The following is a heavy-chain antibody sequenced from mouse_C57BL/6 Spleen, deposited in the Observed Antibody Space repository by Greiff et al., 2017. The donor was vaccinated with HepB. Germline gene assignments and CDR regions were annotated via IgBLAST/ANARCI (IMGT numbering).Heavy chain of an antibody. Sequence: QVQLQQPGAELVMPGASVKLSCKASGYTFTSYWMHWVKQRPGQGLEWIGEIDPSDSYTKYNQKFKGKSTLTVAKYSSTAYMQLSSLTAEDSAVYYCARRVGRGYARDYWGQGTSVTGSS. CDR1: GYTFTSYW. CDR2: IDPSDSYT. V-gene: IGHV1-69*01. D-gene: IGHD4-1*01. CDR3: ARRVGRGYARDY. J-gene: IGHJ4*01.